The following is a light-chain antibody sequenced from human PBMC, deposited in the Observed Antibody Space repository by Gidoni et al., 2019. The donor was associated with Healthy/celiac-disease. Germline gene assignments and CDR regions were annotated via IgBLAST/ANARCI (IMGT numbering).Light chain of an antibody. V-gene: IGKV1-39*01. CDR1: QSVSSY. CDR3: QQRSSTPPT. J-gene: IGKJ2*01. Sequence: DSQRAQTPSSLSASVGDRVTITCRASQSVSSYLNWYQQKPGKAPKLLIYAASSLHSGVPSRFSGSGSGTDFTLTISSLQPEDFATYYCQQRSSTPPTFGQGTQLEIK. CDR2: AAS.